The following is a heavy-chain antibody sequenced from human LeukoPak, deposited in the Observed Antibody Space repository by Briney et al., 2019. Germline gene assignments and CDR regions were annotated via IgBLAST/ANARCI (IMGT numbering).Heavy chain of an antibody. D-gene: IGHD5-12*01. CDR2: IYTTGST. V-gene: IGHV4-4*07. J-gene: IGHJ5*02. CDR1: GASISSYY. CDR3: ARGLYSGYAWFDP. Sequence: SETLSLTCTVSGASISSYYWGWIRQPAGKGLEWIGRIYTTGSTNYNPSLKSRVTMSVDTSKNQFSLKLSSVTPADTAVYYCARGLYSGYAWFDPWGQGILVTVSS.